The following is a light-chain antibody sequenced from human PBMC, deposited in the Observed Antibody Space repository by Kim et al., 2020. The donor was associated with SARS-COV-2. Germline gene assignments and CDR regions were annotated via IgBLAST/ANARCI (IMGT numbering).Light chain of an antibody. V-gene: IGKV1-33*01. CDR1: QGVINY. CDR3: QQYHNLPPT. CDR2: DAS. J-gene: IGKJ5*01. Sequence: DIQMTQSPSSLSVSVGDRVTITCQASQGVINYLNWFQQKPGKAPKLLIYDASTLEVGAPSRFSGSGSGTNFTFTISDLQPEDIGTYYCQQYHNLPPTCGQGTRLEIK.